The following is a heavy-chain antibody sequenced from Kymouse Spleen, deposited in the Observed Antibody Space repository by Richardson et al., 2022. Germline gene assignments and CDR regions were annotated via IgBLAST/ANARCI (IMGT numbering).Heavy chain of an antibody. Sequence: EVQLVESGGGLIQPGGSLRLSCAASGFTVSSNYMSWVRQAPGKGLEWVSVIYSGGSTYYADSVKGRFTISRDNSKNTLYLQMNSLRAEDTAVYYCAREAAPVYYYGMDVWGQGTTVTVSS. V-gene: IGHV3-53*01. CDR2: IYSGGST. CDR1: GFTVSSNY. CDR3: AREAAPVYYYGMDV. D-gene: IGHD6-6*01. J-gene: IGHJ6*02.